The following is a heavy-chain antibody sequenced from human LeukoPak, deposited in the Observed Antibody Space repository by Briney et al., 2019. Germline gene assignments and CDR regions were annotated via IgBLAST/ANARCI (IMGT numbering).Heavy chain of an antibody. CDR2: IYTSGST. CDR3: ARGGGEATGY. J-gene: IGHJ4*02. D-gene: IGHD3-16*01. Sequence: PSETLSLTCTVSGRSISSYYGSWIRQPPGKGLEWIGYIYTSGSTNYNPSLKSRVTISVDTSKNQFSLKLSSVTAADTAVYYCARGGGEATGYWGQGTLVTVSS. V-gene: IGHV4-4*09. CDR1: GRSISSYY.